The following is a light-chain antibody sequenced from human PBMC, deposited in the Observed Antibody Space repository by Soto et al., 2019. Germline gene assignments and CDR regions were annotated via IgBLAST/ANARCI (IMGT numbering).Light chain of an antibody. CDR1: QSLLHSNGYNS. V-gene: IGKV2-28*01. CDR2: LGS. CDR3: MQALQTPRT. Sequence: DIVMTQSPLSLRVTPGEPASISCRSSQSLLHSNGYNSLDWYLQKPGQSPQLLIYLGSNRASGVPDRFSGSGSGTDFTLKISRVEAEDVGVYYCMQALQTPRTFGQGTKVEIK. J-gene: IGKJ1*01.